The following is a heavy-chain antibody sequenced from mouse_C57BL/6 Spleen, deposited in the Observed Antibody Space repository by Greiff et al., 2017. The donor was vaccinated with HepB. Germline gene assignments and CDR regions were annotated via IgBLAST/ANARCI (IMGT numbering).Heavy chain of an antibody. Sequence: EVKLMESGGGLVKPGGSLKLSCAASGFTFSSYAMSWVRQTPEKRLEWVATISDGGSYTYYPDNVKGRFTISRDNAKNNLYLQMSHLKSEDTAMYYCARDRGFLYYAMDYWGQGTSVTVSS. D-gene: IGHD3-3*01. CDR2: ISDGGSYT. CDR3: ARDRGFLYYAMDY. V-gene: IGHV5-4*01. J-gene: IGHJ4*01. CDR1: GFTFSSYA.